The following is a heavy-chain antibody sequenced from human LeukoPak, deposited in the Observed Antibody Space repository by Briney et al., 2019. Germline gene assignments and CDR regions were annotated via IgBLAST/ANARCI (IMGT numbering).Heavy chain of an antibody. CDR2: IKQDGSGK. CDR1: GFTLSRHW. Sequence: PRRSLRLSCAASGFTLSRHWMSWVRQAPRKGLEWVANIKQDGSGKYYMDSVKGRFTISRDNAENSVYLQMHSLRVEDTSAYYCARTDGGGYGNFDSWGQGTLVTVSS. D-gene: IGHD5-18*01. J-gene: IGHJ4*02. CDR3: ARTDGGGYGNFDS. V-gene: IGHV3-7*04.